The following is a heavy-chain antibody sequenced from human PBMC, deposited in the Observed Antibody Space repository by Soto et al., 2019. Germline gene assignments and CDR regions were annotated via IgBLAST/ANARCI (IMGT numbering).Heavy chain of an antibody. Sequence: PSETLSLTCTVSGGSISSYYLSWIRQPPGKGLEWIGYIYYSGSTNYNPSLKSRVTISVDTSKNQFSLKLSSVTAADTAVYYCARGAERVVPAALNWFDPWGQGTLVTVSS. J-gene: IGHJ5*02. CDR2: IYYSGST. V-gene: IGHV4-59*01. CDR1: GGSISSYY. CDR3: ARGAERVVPAALNWFDP. D-gene: IGHD2-2*01.